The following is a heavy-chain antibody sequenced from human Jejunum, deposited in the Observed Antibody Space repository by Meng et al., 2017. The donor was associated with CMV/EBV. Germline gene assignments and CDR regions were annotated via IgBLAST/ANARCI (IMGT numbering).Heavy chain of an antibody. Sequence: SGFPFNSYNMNWVRQAPGKGLEWVSSISGNSNYIFYRDSVEGRFTISRDNAKNSLFLQMNSLRAEDSAVYYCARDMVWGDPNSFDAWGQGTLVTVSS. CDR2: ISGNSNYI. CDR3: ARDMVWGDPNSFDA. CDR1: GFPFNSYN. V-gene: IGHV3-21*01. D-gene: IGHD3-10*01. J-gene: IGHJ5*02.